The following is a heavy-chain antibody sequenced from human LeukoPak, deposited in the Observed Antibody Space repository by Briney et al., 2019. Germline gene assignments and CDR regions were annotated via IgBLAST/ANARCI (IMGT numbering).Heavy chain of an antibody. Sequence: GRSLRLSCAASGFTFDDYAMHWVRQAPGKGLEWVSGISWNSGSIGYVDSVKGRFTISRDNAKNSLYLQMNSLRAEDTAVYYCARSIYDSSGYYYDYYYYMDVWGKGTTVTISS. D-gene: IGHD3-22*01. V-gene: IGHV3-9*01. CDR1: GFTFDDYA. CDR2: ISWNSGSI. CDR3: ARSIYDSSGYYYDYYYYMDV. J-gene: IGHJ6*03.